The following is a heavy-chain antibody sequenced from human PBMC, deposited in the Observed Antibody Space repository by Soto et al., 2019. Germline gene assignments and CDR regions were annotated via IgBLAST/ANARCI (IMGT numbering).Heavy chain of an antibody. D-gene: IGHD1-7*01. CDR2: IYYSGST. CDR3: ARRDLGNYALRRAFDI. CDR1: GGSISSSSYY. Sequence: PSETLSLTCTVSGGSISSSSYYWGWIRQPPGKGLEWIGSIYYSGSTYYNPSLKSRVTISVDTSKNQFSLKLSSVTAADTAVYYCARRDLGNYALRRAFDIGGKGTMVTV. J-gene: IGHJ3*02. V-gene: IGHV4-39*01.